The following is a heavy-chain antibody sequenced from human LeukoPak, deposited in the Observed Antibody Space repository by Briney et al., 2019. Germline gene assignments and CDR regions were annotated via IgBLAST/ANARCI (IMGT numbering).Heavy chain of an antibody. CDR2: ISGSGDST. D-gene: IGHD1-26*01. Sequence: PGGSLRLSCAASGFTFSSYAMSWVRQAPGKGLEWVSAISGSGDSTHYADSVKGRFTISRDNSKNTLYLQMNSLRAEDTAIYYCAKVGIVGATKTYFDQWGQGTLVTVSS. CDR1: GFTFSSYA. V-gene: IGHV3-23*01. CDR3: AKVGIVGATKTYFDQ. J-gene: IGHJ4*02.